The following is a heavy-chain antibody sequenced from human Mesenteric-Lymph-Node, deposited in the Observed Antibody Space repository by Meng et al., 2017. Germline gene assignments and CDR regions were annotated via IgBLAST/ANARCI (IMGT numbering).Heavy chain of an antibody. D-gene: IGHD4-17*01. Sequence: QLQELGLGIVKPSVTLSLNSTVSGCSSSCSNWLSWARQPPGKGLEWIGEIYHSGSTDYTPSLKRRVTISVDESKNPFSLRLSSVTAEDTAVYYCTTLYGDSISWGQGTLVTVSS. V-gene: IGHV4-4*02. CDR3: TTLYGDSIS. J-gene: IGHJ4*02. CDR2: IYHSGST. CDR1: GCSSSCSNW.